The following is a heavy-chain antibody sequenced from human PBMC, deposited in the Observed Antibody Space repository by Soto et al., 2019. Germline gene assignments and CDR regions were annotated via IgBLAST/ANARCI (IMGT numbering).Heavy chain of an antibody. CDR3: ARNHYSDRSGTAY. J-gene: IGHJ4*02. V-gene: IGHV4-30-4*01. CDR2: IYYSGST. Sequence: PSETLSLTCTVSGGSIRSGDSYWSWIRQPPGKGLEWIGYIYYSGSTYYNPSLKSRVTISLDTSKNQFSLNLSSVTAADTAVYYCARNHYSDRSGTAYWGQGTLVTVSS. D-gene: IGHD3-22*01. CDR1: GGSIRSGDSY.